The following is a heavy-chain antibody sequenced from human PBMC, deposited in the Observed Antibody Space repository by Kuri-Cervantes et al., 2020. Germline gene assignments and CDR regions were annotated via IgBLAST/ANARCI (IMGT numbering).Heavy chain of an antibody. D-gene: IGHD5-18*01. CDR2: IIPIFGTA. J-gene: IGHJ5*02. CDR3: ARALTAMATQNNWFDP. Sequence: SVKVSCKASGGTFSSYAISWVRQAPGQGLEWMGGIIPIFGTANYAQKFQGRVTITTDESTSTAYMELSSLRSEDTAVYYCARALTAMATQNNWFDPWGQGTLVTVSS. V-gene: IGHV1-69*05. CDR1: GGTFSSYA.